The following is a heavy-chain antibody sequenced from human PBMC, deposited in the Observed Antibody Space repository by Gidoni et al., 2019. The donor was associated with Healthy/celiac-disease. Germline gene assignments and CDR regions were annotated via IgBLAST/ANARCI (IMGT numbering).Heavy chain of an antibody. CDR3: ARHLSGYDSSWFDP. D-gene: IGHD5-12*01. CDR2: IAPSSSYT. Sequence: EVQLVQSGAEVKKTGESLRISCKGSGYSFTSYGISWVHQMPGKGLEWMGRIAPSSSYTNYSPSFQGHITISADKSISTAYLQWSSLKASDTAMYYCARHLSGYDSSWFDPWGQGTLVTVSS. J-gene: IGHJ5*02. CDR1: GYSFTSYG. V-gene: IGHV5-10-1*03.